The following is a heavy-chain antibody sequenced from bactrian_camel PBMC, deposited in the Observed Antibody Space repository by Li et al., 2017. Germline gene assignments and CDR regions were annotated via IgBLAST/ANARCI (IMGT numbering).Heavy chain of an antibody. CDR3: AADFYNLQLARSYTY. J-gene: IGHJ4*01. Sequence: VQLVESGGGAVQAGGTLELSCTASENIFGGCGMGWYRQVPENERELVARFNHDGSITYKDRVKGRFTISKDNVQNTLYLQMNDLKPEDTAIYYCAADFYNLQLARSYTYWGQGTQVTVS. D-gene: IGHD7*01. V-gene: IGHV3S53*01. CDR1: ENIFGGCG. CDR2: FNHDGSI.